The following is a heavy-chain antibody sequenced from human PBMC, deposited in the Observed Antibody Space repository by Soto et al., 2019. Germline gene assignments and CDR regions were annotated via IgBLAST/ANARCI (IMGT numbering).Heavy chain of an antibody. D-gene: IGHD5-12*01. J-gene: IGHJ4*02. CDR3: PRGVVAGVAS. CDR1: GYSFTSLD. CDR2: MQPSTGRT. Sequence: QVQLVQSGAEVREPGASVKVSCKASGYSFTSLDINWVRQTAGQGLEWMGWMQPSTGRTGNAQKFQGRATRTRTPSITPASRKLIPQKFDDRAFYSWPRGVVAGVASRGQGTLVTVSS. V-gene: IGHV1-8*01.